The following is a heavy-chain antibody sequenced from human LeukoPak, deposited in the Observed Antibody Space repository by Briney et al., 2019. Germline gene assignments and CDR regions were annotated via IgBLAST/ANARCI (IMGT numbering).Heavy chain of an antibody. V-gene: IGHV3-74*01. CDR3: VSYYYGSGSRFDY. CDR2: INSDGSST. CDR1: GFTFSSYW. Sequence: GGSLRLSCAASGFTFSSYWMHWVRQAPGKGLVWVSRINSDGSSTSYADSVKGRFTISRDNAKNTLYLQMDRLRAEDTAVYYCVSYYYGSGSRFDYWGQGTLVTVSS. D-gene: IGHD3-10*01. J-gene: IGHJ4*02.